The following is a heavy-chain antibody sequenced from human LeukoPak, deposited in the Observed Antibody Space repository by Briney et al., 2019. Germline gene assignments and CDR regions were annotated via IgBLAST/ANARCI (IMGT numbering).Heavy chain of an antibody. D-gene: IGHD3-22*01. V-gene: IGHV1-18*01. Sequence: ASVKVSCKASGYTFTSYGISWVRHAPGQGLEWMGWISAYNGNTNYAQKLQGRVTMTTDTSTSTAYMELRSLRSEDTAVYYCARDSTYYYDSSGYSVDYWGQGTLVTVSS. J-gene: IGHJ4*02. CDR1: GYTFTSYG. CDR3: ARDSTYYYDSSGYSVDY. CDR2: ISAYNGNT.